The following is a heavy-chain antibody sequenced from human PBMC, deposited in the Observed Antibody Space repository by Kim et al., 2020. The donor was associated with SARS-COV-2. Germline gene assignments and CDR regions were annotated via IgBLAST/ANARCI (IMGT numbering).Heavy chain of an antibody. CDR1: GYSFTSYW. J-gene: IGHJ6*02. V-gene: IGHV5-51*01. D-gene: IGHD2-15*01. CDR2: IYPGDSDT. CDR3: ATSFVAANHYYYGMDV. Sequence: GESLKISCKGSGYSFTSYWIGWVRQMPGKGLEWMGIIYPGDSDTRYSPSFQGQVTISADKSISTAYLQWSSLKASDTAMYYCATSFVAANHYYYGMDVWGQGTTVTVSS.